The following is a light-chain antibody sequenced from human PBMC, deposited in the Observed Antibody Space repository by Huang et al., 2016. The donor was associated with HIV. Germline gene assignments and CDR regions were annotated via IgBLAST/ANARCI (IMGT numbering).Light chain of an antibody. CDR3: QQYDNLPT. CDR2: DAS. CDR1: QDISNY. Sequence: DIQMTQSPSSLSASVGDRVIITCQTSQDISNYLSWYQQKPGKAPKLLIYDASNLETGVPSRFSGSGSGTDFTFTISSLQPEDIATYYCQQYDNLPTFGQGTKLEIK. V-gene: IGKV1-33*01. J-gene: IGKJ2*01.